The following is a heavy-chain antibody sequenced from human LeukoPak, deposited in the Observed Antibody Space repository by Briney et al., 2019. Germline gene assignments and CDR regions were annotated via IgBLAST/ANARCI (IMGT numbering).Heavy chain of an antibody. Sequence: GSSVKVSCKASGGTFSSYSIIGLRRAPGQGLQWLGRIIPILGIATYAQKFQGRVTINADKYTSTAYMELSSLRYEDTAVCYCASLIGDTAMVLEYWGQGTLVTVSS. CDR2: IIPILGIA. CDR3: ASLIGDTAMVLEY. CDR1: GGTFSSYS. J-gene: IGHJ4*02. D-gene: IGHD5-18*01. V-gene: IGHV1-69*02.